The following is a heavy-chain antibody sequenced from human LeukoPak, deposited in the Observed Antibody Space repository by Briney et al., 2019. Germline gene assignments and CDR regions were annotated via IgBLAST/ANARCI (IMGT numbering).Heavy chain of an antibody. CDR2: ISSSSSTI. J-gene: IGHJ4*02. V-gene: IGHV3-48*04. CDR1: GFTFSSYS. Sequence: GGSLRLSCAASGFTFSSYSMNWVRQAPGKGLEWVSYISSSSSTIYYADSVKGRFTISRDNAKNSLYLQMNSLRAEDTAVYYCARDRYVGTTTAGDSDSWGQGTLVTVSS. D-gene: IGHD1-26*01. CDR3: ARDRYVGTTTAGDSDS.